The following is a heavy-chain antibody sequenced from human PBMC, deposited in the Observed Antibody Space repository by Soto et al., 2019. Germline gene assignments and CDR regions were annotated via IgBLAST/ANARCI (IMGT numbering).Heavy chain of an antibody. V-gene: IGHV3-49*03. CDR2: IRSKAYGGTT. J-gene: IGHJ6*02. Sequence: PGGSLRLSCTASGFTFGDYAMSWFRQAPGKGLEWVGFIRSKAYGGTTEYAASVKGRFTISRDDSKSIAYLQMNSLKTEDTAVYYCTSPLSGGWISGMDVWGQGTTVTVSS. CDR3: TSPLSGGWISGMDV. D-gene: IGHD2-2*03. CDR1: GFTFGDYA.